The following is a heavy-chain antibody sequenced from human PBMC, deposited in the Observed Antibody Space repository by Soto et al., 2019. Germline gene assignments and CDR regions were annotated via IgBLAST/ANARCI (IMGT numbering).Heavy chain of an antibody. CDR2: MSHSGGT. CDR1: GGFVSSGSYY. Sequence: QVQLQQWGAGLLKPSETLSLTCAVYGGFVSSGSYYWSWIRQPPGKGLEWFGEMSHSGGTHFNPSLKSRVTISVATSKNQFSLKMSSVTAADTALYYCARVERGTATTVVDAFDIWGPGTMVTVSS. V-gene: IGHV4-34*01. J-gene: IGHJ3*02. D-gene: IGHD1-1*01. CDR3: ARVERGTATTVVDAFDI.